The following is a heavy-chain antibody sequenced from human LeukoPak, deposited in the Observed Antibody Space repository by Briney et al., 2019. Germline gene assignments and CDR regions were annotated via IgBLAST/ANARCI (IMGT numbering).Heavy chain of an antibody. CDR3: ASLGVYDFWSGFGWFDP. V-gene: IGHV4-30-4*01. D-gene: IGHD3/OR15-3a*01. Sequence: SQTLFLTCTVSGGSVSSGDYYWSWIRQPPGKGLEWIGYIYYSGSTYYNPSLKSRVTISVDTSKNQFSLKLSSVTAADTAVYYCASLGVYDFWSGFGWFDPWGQGTLVTVSS. CDR1: GGSVSSGDYY. CDR2: IYYSGST. J-gene: IGHJ5*02.